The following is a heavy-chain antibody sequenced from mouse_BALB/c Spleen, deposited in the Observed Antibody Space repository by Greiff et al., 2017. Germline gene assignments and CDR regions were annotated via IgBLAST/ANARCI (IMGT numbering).Heavy chain of an antibody. CDR1: GYTFSSYW. V-gene: IGHV1-9*01. CDR3: ASRGAHYYAMDY. J-gene: IGHJ4*01. D-gene: IGHD3-1*01. CDR2: ILPGSGST. Sequence: QVHVKQSGAELMKPGASVKISCKATGYTFSSYWIEWVKQRPGHGLEWIGEILPGSGSTNYNEKFKGKATFTADTSSNTAYMQLSSLTSEDSAVYYGASRGAHYYAMDYWGQGTSVTVSS.